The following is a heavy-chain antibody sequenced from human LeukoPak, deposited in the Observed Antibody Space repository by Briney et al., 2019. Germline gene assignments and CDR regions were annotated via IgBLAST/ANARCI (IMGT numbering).Heavy chain of an antibody. Sequence: GGSLRLSCAASGFTFSDYYMSWIRQAPGKGLEWVSSISSSSSYIYYADSVKGRFTISRDNAKNSLYLQMNSLRAEDTAVYYCARIAVAGTGYYYYMDVWGKGTTVTVSS. CDR2: ISSSSSYI. D-gene: IGHD6-19*01. CDR1: GFTFSDYY. J-gene: IGHJ6*03. CDR3: ARIAVAGTGYYYYMDV. V-gene: IGHV3-11*06.